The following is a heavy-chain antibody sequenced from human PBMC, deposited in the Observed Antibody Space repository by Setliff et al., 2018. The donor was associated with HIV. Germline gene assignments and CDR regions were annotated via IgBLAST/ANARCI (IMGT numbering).Heavy chain of an antibody. CDR2: IYYIGST. CDR1: GGSISSGAFY. CDR3: ASRSVAGAFDI. D-gene: IGHD6-19*01. J-gene: IGHJ3*02. V-gene: IGHV4-31*03. Sequence: TLSLTCTVSGGSISSGAFYWSWIRQHPGKGLEWIGDIYYIGSTFYNPSLKSRITISVDTSKNHFSLRLRSVTAADTAVYYCASRSVAGAFDIWGQETKVTVSS.